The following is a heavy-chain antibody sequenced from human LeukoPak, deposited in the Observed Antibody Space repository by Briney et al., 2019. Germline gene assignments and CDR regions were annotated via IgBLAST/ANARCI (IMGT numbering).Heavy chain of an antibody. V-gene: IGHV3-23*01. CDR3: AKDNDFWSGYHFDY. J-gene: IGHJ4*01. CDR2: ISGSGGST. Sequence: GGSLRLSCAASGFTFSSYAMSWVHQAPGKGLEWVSAISGSGGSTYYADSVKGRFTISRDNSKNTLYLQMNSLRAEDTAVYYCAKDNDFWSGYHFDYWGQGTLVTVSS. CDR1: GFTFSSYA. D-gene: IGHD3-3*01.